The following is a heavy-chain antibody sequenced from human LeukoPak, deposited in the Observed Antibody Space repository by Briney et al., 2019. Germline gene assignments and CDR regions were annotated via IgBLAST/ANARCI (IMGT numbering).Heavy chain of an antibody. CDR3: TKERDDYGNDC. V-gene: IGHV3-30*02. CDR2: IRTDGSST. J-gene: IGHJ4*02. CDR1: GFSFSDFG. Sequence: PGGSLRLSCAASGFSFSDFGMHWIRQAPGKGLEWVSLIRTDGSSTYYADSVKGRFTISRDTSKNTLYLQMNRLRAADTAVYYCTKERDDYGNDCGGKGLLVTVST. D-gene: IGHD4-11*01.